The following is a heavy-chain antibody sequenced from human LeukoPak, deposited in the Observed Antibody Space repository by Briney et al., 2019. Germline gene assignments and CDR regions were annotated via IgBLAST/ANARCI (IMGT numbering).Heavy chain of an antibody. J-gene: IGHJ4*02. CDR2: IHYSGST. D-gene: IGHD5-24*01. CDR3: ARHGQNDGYPLDY. V-gene: IGHV4-59*08. Sequence: SETLSLTCTVSGGSTSVYYWSWIRQPPGKGLEWIAYIHYSGSTNYNPPLKSRLTISVDTSKNQLSLKLNSMTDADTAVYYCARHGQNDGYPLDYWGQGTLVSVSS. CDR1: GGSTSVYY.